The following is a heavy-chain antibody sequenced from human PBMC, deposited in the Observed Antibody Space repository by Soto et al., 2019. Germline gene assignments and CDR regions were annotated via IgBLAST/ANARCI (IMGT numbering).Heavy chain of an antibody. CDR1: GGTFSSYA. CDR3: ARGPLLGYCSGGSCYSELYNWFDP. Sequence: QVQLVQSGAEVKKPGSSVKVSCKAAGGTFSSYAISWVRQAPGQGLEWMGGIIPIFGTANYAQKFQGRVTITADESTSTAYMELSSLRSEDTAVYYCARGPLLGYCSGGSCYSELYNWFDPWGQGTLVTVSS. CDR2: IIPIFGTA. D-gene: IGHD2-15*01. J-gene: IGHJ5*02. V-gene: IGHV1-69*01.